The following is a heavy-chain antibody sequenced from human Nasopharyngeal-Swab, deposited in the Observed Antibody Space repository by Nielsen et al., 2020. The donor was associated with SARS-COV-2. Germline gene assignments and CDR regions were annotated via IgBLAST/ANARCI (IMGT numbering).Heavy chain of an antibody. CDR3: ARVLDGYNGFDY. Sequence: GESLKISCAASGLSVSSNYMSWVRQAPGKGLEWVSIIYLGGSTYYADPVKGRFTISRDSSWNTLYLQMNSLTAEDTAVYYCARVLDGYNGFDYWGQGTLVTVSS. CDR2: IYLGGST. D-gene: IGHD5-24*01. J-gene: IGHJ4*02. V-gene: IGHV3-53*01. CDR1: GLSVSSNY.